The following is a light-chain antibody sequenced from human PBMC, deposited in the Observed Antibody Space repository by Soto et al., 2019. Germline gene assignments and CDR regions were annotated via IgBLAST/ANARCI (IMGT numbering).Light chain of an antibody. CDR1: QSINSW. CDR3: QQYNGYSGT. V-gene: IGKV1-5*03. Sequence: DTQMTQSPSTLSASVGDRVTITCRASQSINSWLAWYQQKPGKAPKLLIYKASNLESGVPSRFSGSASGTAFTLTISSLQPDDLATYYCQQYNGYSGTFGQGTKVAIK. CDR2: KAS. J-gene: IGKJ2*02.